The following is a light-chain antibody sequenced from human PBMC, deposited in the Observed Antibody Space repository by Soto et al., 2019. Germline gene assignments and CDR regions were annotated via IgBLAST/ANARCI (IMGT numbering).Light chain of an antibody. Sequence: QSVLTQPASVSGSPGQSITISCTGTNIDVGGYNYFSWYQQHPGKAPRLIISDVSNRPSGVSIRFSCSKSGNTASLTISGLQAEDEADYYCNSYRSTSARYGFGTGTKVTVL. CDR2: DVS. J-gene: IGLJ1*01. CDR1: NIDVGGYNY. CDR3: NSYRSTSARYG. V-gene: IGLV2-14*01.